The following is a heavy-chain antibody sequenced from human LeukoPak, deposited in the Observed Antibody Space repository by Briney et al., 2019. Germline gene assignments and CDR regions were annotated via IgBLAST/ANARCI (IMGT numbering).Heavy chain of an antibody. Sequence: SQTLSLTCTVSGGSIKSGSYYWSWIRQPAGKGLEWIGRIYTSGSTNYNPSLKSRVTISVDTSKNQFSLQLTSVTAADAALYYCARSGSGSYSFFDYWGQGTLVTVSS. D-gene: IGHD1-26*01. V-gene: IGHV4-61*02. CDR1: GGSIKSGSYY. CDR2: IYTSGST. J-gene: IGHJ4*02. CDR3: ARSGSGSYSFFDY.